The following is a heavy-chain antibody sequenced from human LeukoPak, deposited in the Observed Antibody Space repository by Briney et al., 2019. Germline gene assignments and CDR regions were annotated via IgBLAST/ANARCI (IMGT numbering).Heavy chain of an antibody. V-gene: IGHV4-59*01. D-gene: IGHD4-17*01. CDR1: GGSISSYY. J-gene: IGHJ4*02. CDR3: ARGYGDYGY. Sequence: SETLSLTCTVSGGSISSYYWSWIRQPPGKGLEWIGYIYYSGSTNYNPSLKSRVTISVDTSKNQFSLRLSSVTAADTAVYYCARGYGDYGYWGQGTLVTVSS. CDR2: IYYSGST.